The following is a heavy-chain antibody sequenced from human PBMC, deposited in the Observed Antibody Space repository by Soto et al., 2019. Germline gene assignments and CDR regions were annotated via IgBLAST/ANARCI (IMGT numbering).Heavy chain of an antibody. D-gene: IGHD2-15*01. CDR2: VSYDGSNR. Sequence: PGGSLRLSCEASGFTFNIFGMHWVRQAPGKGLEWVALVSYDGSNREYADSVRGRFTISRDNSKKTLYLQMNSLRGDDTAVYYCVKDVVFWPWGQGTLVTVSS. CDR1: GFTFNIFG. CDR3: VKDVVFWP. V-gene: IGHV3-30*18. J-gene: IGHJ4*02.